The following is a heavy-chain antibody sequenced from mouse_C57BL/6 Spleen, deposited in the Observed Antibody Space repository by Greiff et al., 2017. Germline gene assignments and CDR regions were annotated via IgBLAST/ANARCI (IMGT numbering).Heavy chain of an antibody. D-gene: IGHD1-1*01. CDR1: GYAFSSYW. J-gene: IGHJ2*01. CDR3: ARSDYYGSSYCFDY. Sequence: VQLQQSGAELVKPGASVKISCKASGYAFSSYWMNWVKQRPGKGLEWIGQIYPGDGDTNYNGKFKGKATMTADQSSSTAYMQLSSLTSEDSAVYFCARSDYYGSSYCFDYWGQGTTRTVSS. V-gene: IGHV1-80*01. CDR2: IYPGDGDT.